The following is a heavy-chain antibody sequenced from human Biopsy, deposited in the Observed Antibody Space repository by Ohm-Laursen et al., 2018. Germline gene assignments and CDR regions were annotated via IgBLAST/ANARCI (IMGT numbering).Heavy chain of an antibody. CDR2: INHRGST. CDR1: GGSFSGYY. J-gene: IGHJ5*02. V-gene: IGHV4-34*01. Sequence: SDTLSPTCAVYGGSFSGYYWSWIRQPPGKGLEWIGEINHRGSTNYNPSLKSRVTISVDTSKNQFSLRVSSVTAADTAVYYCARDRDRRGWFDPWGQGTLVTVSS. D-gene: IGHD1-14*01. CDR3: ARDRDRRGWFDP.